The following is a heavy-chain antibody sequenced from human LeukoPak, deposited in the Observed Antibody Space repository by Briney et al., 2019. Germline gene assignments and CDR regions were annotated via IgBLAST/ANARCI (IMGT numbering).Heavy chain of an antibody. V-gene: IGHV3-30-3*01. CDR3: VDVAARGY. D-gene: IGHD6-6*01. J-gene: IGHJ4*02. Sequence: GGSLRLSCAASGFTFSSYAMHWVRQTPGKGLEWVAVISYDGSNKYYADSVKGRFTISRDNSKNTLYLQMNSLRAEDTAVYYCVDVAARGYWGQGTLVTVSS. CDR1: GFTFSSYA. CDR2: ISYDGSNK.